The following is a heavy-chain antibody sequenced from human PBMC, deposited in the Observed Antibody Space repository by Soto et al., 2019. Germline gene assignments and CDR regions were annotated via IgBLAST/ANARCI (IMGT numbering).Heavy chain of an antibody. CDR1: VGSFSGYH. J-gene: IGHJ3*02. D-gene: IGHD3-10*01. V-gene: IGHV4-34*01. Sequence: QVQLQQWGAGLLKPSETLSLTCAVYVGSFSGYHWSWIRQAPGKGLEWIGEINHSGSTNYNPSLKSRVTILVDTSQNQFSLRLSSVTAADTAVYSCARGTWVRSAFDIWGQGTMVTVSS. CDR2: INHSGST. CDR3: ARGTWVRSAFDI.